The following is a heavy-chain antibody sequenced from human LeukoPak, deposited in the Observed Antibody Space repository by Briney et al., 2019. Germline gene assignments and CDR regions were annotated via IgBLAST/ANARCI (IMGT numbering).Heavy chain of an antibody. V-gene: IGHV3-21*01. CDR2: ISSSSSYI. Sequence: PGGSLRLSCAASGFTFSSYSMNWVRQAPGKGLEWVSSISSSSSYIYYADSVKGRFTISRDNAKNSLYLQMDSLRAEDTAVYYCARDLVAAFDIWGQGTMVTVSS. J-gene: IGHJ3*02. CDR1: GFTFSSYS. CDR3: ARDLVAAFDI. D-gene: IGHD2-15*01.